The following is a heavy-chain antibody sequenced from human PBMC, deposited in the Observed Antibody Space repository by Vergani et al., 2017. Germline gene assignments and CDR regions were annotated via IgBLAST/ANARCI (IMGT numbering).Heavy chain of an antibody. J-gene: IGHJ4*02. CDR2: INDNGYT. V-gene: IGHV4-34*02. D-gene: IGHD3-10*01. CDR3: AIRPRVNMVRGEILTKRTFDY. CDR1: GESFSGHY. Sequence: QVQLQQWGAGLLKPSETLSLTCEVHGESFSGHYWSWIRQPPGKGLEWIGEINDNGYTNYKPSLESRVIVSADKSKNQFSLKLMSVTAADTAMYYCAIRPRVNMVRGEILTKRTFDYWSQGSLVTVSS.